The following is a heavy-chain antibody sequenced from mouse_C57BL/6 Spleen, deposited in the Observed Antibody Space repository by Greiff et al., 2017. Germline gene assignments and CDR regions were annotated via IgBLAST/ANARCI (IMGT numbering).Heavy chain of an antibody. J-gene: IGHJ2*01. Sequence: EVQLQQSGAELVRPGASVKLSCTASGFNIKDDYMHWVKQRPEQGLEWIGWIDPENGDTEYASKFQGKATITADTSSNTAYLQLSSLTSEDTAVYYCTTGPGNYRGQGTTLTVSS. CDR1: GFNIKDDY. CDR3: TTGPGNY. V-gene: IGHV14-4*01. CDR2: IDPENGDT.